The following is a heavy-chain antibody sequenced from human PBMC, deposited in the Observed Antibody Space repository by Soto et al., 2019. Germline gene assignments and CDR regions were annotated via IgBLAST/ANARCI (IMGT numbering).Heavy chain of an antibody. J-gene: IGHJ4*02. CDR3: ARSVQLEDPTSYDILTGPFDY. CDR2: IYYSGST. Sequence: LSLTCTVSGGSISSYYWSWIRQPPGKGLEWIGYIYYSGSTNYNPSLKSRVTISVDTSKNQFSLKLSSVTAADTAVYYCARSVQLEDPTSYDILTGPFDYWGQGTLVTVSS. CDR1: GGSISSYY. V-gene: IGHV4-59*08. D-gene: IGHD3-9*01.